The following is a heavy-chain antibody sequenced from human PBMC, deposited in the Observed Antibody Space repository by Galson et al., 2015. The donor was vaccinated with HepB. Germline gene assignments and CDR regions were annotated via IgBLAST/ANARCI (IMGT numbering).Heavy chain of an antibody. CDR2: INPNSGGT. CDR3: ARGNVEAAQFYYYYGMDV. CDR1: GYTFTGYY. V-gene: IGHV1-2*04. Sequence: SVKVSCKASGYTFTGYYMHWVRQAPGQGLEWMGWINPNSGGTNYAQKFQGWVTMTRDTSISTAYMELSRLRSDDTAVYYCARGNVEAAQFYYYYGMDVWGQGTTVTVSS. D-gene: IGHD6-13*01. J-gene: IGHJ6*02.